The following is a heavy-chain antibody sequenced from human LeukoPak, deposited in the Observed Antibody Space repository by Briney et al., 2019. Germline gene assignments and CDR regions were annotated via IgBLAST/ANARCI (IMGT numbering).Heavy chain of an antibody. Sequence: PSETLSLTCAVYGGSFSGYYWSWIRQPPGKGLEWIGYIYYSGSTYYNPSLKSRVTISVDTSKNQFSLKLSSVTAADTAVYYCASEDYYDSSGYGNWGQGTLVTVSS. J-gene: IGHJ4*02. V-gene: IGHV4-30-4*08. CDR2: IYYSGST. CDR3: ASEDYYDSSGYGN. CDR1: GGSFSGYY. D-gene: IGHD3-22*01.